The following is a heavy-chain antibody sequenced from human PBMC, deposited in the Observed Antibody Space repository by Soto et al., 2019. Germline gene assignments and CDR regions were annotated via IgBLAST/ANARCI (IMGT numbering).Heavy chain of an antibody. D-gene: IGHD2-2*01. Sequence: PSETLSLTCTVSGGSIRSGGYYWSWVRQNPRRGLEWIGNIYYSGNTYYNPSLKSRLTISVDTSKNQFSLNLSSVTAADTAVYYCARARLMAPAGPVRHYFGLDVWGQGTTVTV. CDR2: IYYSGNT. V-gene: IGHV4-31*03. CDR3: ARARLMAPAGPVRHYFGLDV. CDR1: GGSIRSGGYY. J-gene: IGHJ6*02.